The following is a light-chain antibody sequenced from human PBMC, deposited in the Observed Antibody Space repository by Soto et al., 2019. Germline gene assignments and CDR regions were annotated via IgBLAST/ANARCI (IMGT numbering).Light chain of an antibody. V-gene: IGKV3-15*01. CDR1: QSVSNG. CDR2: DAS. Sequence: EIVMTQSPATLSVSPGERATLSCRASQSVSNGVAWYQQKPGQAPRLLIFDASIRATGIAVKFSGSVSGTEFTLTISSLQSEDFAVYYCQQYNNWPPTFGGGSKVEIK. CDR3: QQYNNWPPT. J-gene: IGKJ4*01.